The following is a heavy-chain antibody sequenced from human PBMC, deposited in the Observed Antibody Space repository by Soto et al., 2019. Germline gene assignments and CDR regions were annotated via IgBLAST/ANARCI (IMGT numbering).Heavy chain of an antibody. D-gene: IGHD3-10*01. J-gene: IGHJ6*02. Sequence: PSETLSLTCTVSGGSVSSGSYYWSWIRQPPGKGLEWIGYIYDSGRTYYNPSLKSRVTISVDTSKNQFSLRLSSVSAADTAVYYCARGTIPYYYYGMDVWGQGATVTVSS. CDR3: ARGTIPYYYYGMDV. V-gene: IGHV4-61*01. CDR1: GGSVSSGSYY. CDR2: IYDSGRT.